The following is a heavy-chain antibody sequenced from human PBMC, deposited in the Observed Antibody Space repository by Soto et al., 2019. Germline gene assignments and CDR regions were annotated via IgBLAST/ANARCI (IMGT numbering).Heavy chain of an antibody. CDR3: ARGGNGGCFDY. J-gene: IGHJ4*02. D-gene: IGHD5-12*01. CDR2: ISGDGYRA. CDR1: GFSLNTFW. V-gene: IGHV3-74*01. Sequence: EVQLVESGGGLVQPGGSLRLSCEVSGFSLNTFWMHWVRQAPGKGLEWVSRISGDGYRAGHADSVKGRFTNSKDDAKSTLYLQMNSLRAEDTAVYFCARGGNGGCFDYWGQGTLVTASS.